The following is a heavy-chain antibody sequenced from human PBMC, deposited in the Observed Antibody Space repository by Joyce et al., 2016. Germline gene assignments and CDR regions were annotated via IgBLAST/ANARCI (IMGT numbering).Heavy chain of an antibody. D-gene: IGHD6-25*01. Sequence: QVQLVESGGGVVQPGRSLRLSCAASGLTLSNYGVHWVRQAPVKGLEWVAVISYDGIYKYYADSGKGRFTISRDNSKNTVFLEMNSLRTEDTAVYYCAKILTATYSSGWFLDYWGQGTLVTVSS. CDR3: AKILTATYSSGWFLDY. V-gene: IGHV3-30*18. CDR2: ISYDGIYK. CDR1: GLTLSNYG. J-gene: IGHJ4*02.